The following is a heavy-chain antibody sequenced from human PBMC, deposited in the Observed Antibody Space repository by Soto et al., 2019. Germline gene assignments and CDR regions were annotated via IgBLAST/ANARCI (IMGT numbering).Heavy chain of an antibody. J-gene: IGHJ6*02. V-gene: IGHV1-2*02. Sequence: ASVKVSCKASGYTFSGYYMHWVRQAPGQGLEWMGWINPNSGGTNYAQKFQGRVTMTRDTSISTAYMELSRLRSDDTAVYYCARDRGSGWYLTYYYYGMDVWGQGTTVTVSS. CDR2: INPNSGGT. D-gene: IGHD6-19*01. CDR1: GYTFSGYY. CDR3: ARDRGSGWYLTYYYYGMDV.